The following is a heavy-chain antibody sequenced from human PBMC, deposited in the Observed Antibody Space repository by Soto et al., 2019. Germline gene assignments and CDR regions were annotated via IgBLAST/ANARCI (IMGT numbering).Heavy chain of an antibody. J-gene: IGHJ4*02. Sequence: GESLKISCQGSGYSFTSYWIGWVRQMPGKGLEWMGIIYPGDSDTRYSPSFQGQVTISADKSISTAYLQWSSLKASDTAMYYCARQAASSSGDFDYWGQGTLVTVSS. V-gene: IGHV5-51*01. CDR2: IYPGDSDT. D-gene: IGHD6-6*01. CDR3: ARQAASSSGDFDY. CDR1: GYSFTSYW.